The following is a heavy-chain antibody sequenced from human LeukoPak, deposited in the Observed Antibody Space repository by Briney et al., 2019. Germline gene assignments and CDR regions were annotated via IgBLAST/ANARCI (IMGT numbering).Heavy chain of an antibody. CDR1: GGSFSGYY. CDR2: INHSGRT. CDR3: ARGGLQHYYGSGSHDY. V-gene: IGHV4-34*01. D-gene: IGHD3-10*01. J-gene: IGHJ4*02. Sequence: SETLSLTCAVYGGSFSGYYWSWIRQPPGKGLEWSGEINHSGRTNYNPSLTSRATISVATSKTHFSLKLSSVTAADTAVYYCARGGLQHYYGSGSHDYWGQGTLVTVS.